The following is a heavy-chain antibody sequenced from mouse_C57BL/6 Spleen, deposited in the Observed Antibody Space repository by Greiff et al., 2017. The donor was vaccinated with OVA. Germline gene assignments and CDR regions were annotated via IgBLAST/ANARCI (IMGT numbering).Heavy chain of an antibody. CDR2: IDPSDSYT. CDR1: GYTFTSYW. CDR3: ASSYYYGSRVYFDY. Sequence: VQLQQSGAELVKPGASVKLSCKASGYTFTSYWMQWVKQRPGQGLEWIGEIDPSDSYTNYNQKFKGKATLTVDTSSSTAYMQLSSLTSEDSAVYYCASSYYYGSRVYFDYWGQGTTLTVSS. D-gene: IGHD1-1*01. V-gene: IGHV1-50*01. J-gene: IGHJ2*01.